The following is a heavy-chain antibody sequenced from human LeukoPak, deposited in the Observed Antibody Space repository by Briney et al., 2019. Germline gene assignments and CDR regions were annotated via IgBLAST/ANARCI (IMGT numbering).Heavy chain of an antibody. J-gene: IGHJ4*02. Sequence: GGSLRLSCAASGFTFSNAWMSWVRQAPGKGLEWVGRIKSKTDGGTTDYAAPVKGRFTISRDDSKNTLYLQMNSLKTEDNAVYYCTKELAYCGGDCYGGPDYGGQGTLVTVS. CDR3: TKELAYCGGDCYGGPDY. V-gene: IGHV3-15*01. D-gene: IGHD2-21*02. CDR2: IKSKTDGGTT. CDR1: GFTFSNAW.